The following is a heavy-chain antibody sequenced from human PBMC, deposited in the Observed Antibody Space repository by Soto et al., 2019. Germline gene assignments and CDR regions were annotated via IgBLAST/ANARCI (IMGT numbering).Heavy chain of an antibody. V-gene: IGHV3-30*18. CDR3: AKDWDIVVVTAIRYGMDV. Sequence: QVQLVESGGGVVQPGRSLRLSCAASGFTFSSYGMHWVRQAPGKGLEWVAVISYDGSNKYYADSVKGRFTISRDNSKNTRYLQMNSLRAEDTAVYYCAKDWDIVVVTAIRYGMDVWGQGTRVTVSS. D-gene: IGHD2-21*02. CDR2: ISYDGSNK. CDR1: GFTFSSYG. J-gene: IGHJ6*02.